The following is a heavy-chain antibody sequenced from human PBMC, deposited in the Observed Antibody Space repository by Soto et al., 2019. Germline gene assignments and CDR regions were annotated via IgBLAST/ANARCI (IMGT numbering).Heavy chain of an antibody. D-gene: IGHD3-3*01. J-gene: IGHJ4*02. Sequence: PGGSLRLSCAASGFTFSSYAMSWVRQAPGKGLEWVSAISGSGGSTYYADSVKGRFTISRDNSKNTLYLQMNSLRAEDTAVYYSATDDSYGWYYAFSSGYPNFADYWGQAALVTVSS. V-gene: IGHV3-23*01. CDR3: ATDDSYGWYYAFSSGYPNFADY. CDR1: GFTFSSYA. CDR2: ISGSGGST.